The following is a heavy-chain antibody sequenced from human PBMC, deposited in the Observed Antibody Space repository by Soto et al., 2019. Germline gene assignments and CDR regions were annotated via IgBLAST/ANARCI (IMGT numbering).Heavy chain of an antibody. D-gene: IGHD6-13*01. CDR2: ISESGGST. V-gene: IGHV3-23*01. Sequence: GGSLRLSCVGSGFTFSNYARSWVRQAPGKGLEWVSGISESGGSTHYADSVRGRFAISRDNSKNTVYLQMNSLRAEDTAVYYCAKDLVAAAASWGQGTLVTVSS. CDR1: GFTFSNYA. J-gene: IGHJ5*02. CDR3: AKDLVAAAAS.